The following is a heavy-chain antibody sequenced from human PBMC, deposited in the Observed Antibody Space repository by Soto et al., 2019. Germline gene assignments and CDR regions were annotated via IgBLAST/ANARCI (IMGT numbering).Heavy chain of an antibody. J-gene: IGHJ3*02. CDR3: ASPGRRGYYDSSGYYYGAFDI. Sequence: SVKVSCKASGGTFSSYAISWVRQAPGQGLEWMGGIIPIFGTANYAQKFQGRVTITADESTSTAYMELSSLRSEDTAVYYCASPGRRGYYDSSGYYYGAFDIWGQGTMVTVSS. D-gene: IGHD3-22*01. CDR2: IIPIFGTA. V-gene: IGHV1-69*13. CDR1: GGTFSSYA.